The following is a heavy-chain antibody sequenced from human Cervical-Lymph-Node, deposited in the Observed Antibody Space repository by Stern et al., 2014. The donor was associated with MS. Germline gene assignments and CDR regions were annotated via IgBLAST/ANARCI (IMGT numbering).Heavy chain of an antibody. J-gene: IGHJ3*02. CDR2: IPPNSGAT. D-gene: IGHD3/OR15-3a*01. V-gene: IGHV1-2*02. Sequence: VHLVESGAEVKNPGASVKVSCKSSGYTFSDYYIHWVRQAPGQGPEWLGWIPPNSGATNYAEMFQGRVTMTGDKSITTVYVELTRLTLDDTAVYYCARDKGAMISGVIVRTDAFDIWGQGTVVTVSS. CDR1: GYTFSDYY. CDR3: ARDKGAMISGVIVRTDAFDI.